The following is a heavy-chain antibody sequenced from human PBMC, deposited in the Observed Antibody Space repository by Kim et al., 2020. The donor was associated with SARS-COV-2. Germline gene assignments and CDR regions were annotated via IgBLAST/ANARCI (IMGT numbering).Heavy chain of an antibody. Sequence: GGSLRLSCTASGFPFGDYAMSWFRQAPGKGLEWVGFIRSKAYGGTAEYAASVKGRFAISRDDSKSIAYLQMNSLKSEDTAVYYCASYLSYSRGLDYWGQGTLVTVSS. CDR2: IRSKAYGGTA. CDR3: ASYLSYSRGLDY. D-gene: IGHD6-19*01. CDR1: GFPFGDYA. V-gene: IGHV3-49*03. J-gene: IGHJ4*02.